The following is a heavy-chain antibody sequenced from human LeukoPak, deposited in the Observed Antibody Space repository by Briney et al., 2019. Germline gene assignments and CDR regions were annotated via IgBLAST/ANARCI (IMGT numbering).Heavy chain of an antibody. CDR2: ISGSGGTT. CDR1: GLTFSSYA. D-gene: IGHD4-11*01. J-gene: IGHJ6*03. V-gene: IGHV3-23*01. CDR3: AKGPVGGYSSYYSFFYMDV. Sequence: PPGGSLRLSCADSGLTFSSYAMTWVRQAPGEGLEWVSAISGSGGTTYYADSVKGRFTISRDNSKNTLYLQMNSLRADDTAVYYCAKGPVGGYSSYYSFFYMDVWGTGTTVIVSS.